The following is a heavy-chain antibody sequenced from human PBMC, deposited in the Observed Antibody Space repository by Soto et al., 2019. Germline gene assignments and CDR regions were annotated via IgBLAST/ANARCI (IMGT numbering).Heavy chain of an antibody. CDR3: ARDSVSYDSTTGVGMDV. Sequence: EVQLVESGGGLIQPGGSLRLSCAASGFTVSSNYMSWVRQAPGKGLEWVSVIYSGGSTYYADSVKGRFTISRDNSKNTLYLQMNSLRAEDTAVYYCARDSVSYDSTTGVGMDVWGQGTTVTVSS. CDR1: GFTVSSNY. D-gene: IGHD3-22*01. V-gene: IGHV3-53*01. CDR2: IYSGGST. J-gene: IGHJ6*02.